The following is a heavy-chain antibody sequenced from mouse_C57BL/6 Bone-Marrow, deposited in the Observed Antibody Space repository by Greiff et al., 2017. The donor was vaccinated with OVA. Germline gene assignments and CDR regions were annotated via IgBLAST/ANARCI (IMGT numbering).Heavy chain of an antibody. CDR1: GYTFTSYW. D-gene: IGHD3-2*02. J-gene: IGHJ3*01. V-gene: IGHV1-55*01. CDR2: IYPGSGSA. Sequence: QVQLQQPGAELVKPGASVKMSCKASGYTFTSYWITWVKQRPGQGLEWIGAIYPGSGSANYNEKFKSKATLTVDTSSSTAYMQLSSLSSEDSAVYYCASQLRRRAFAYWGQGTLVTVSA. CDR3: ASQLRRRAFAY.